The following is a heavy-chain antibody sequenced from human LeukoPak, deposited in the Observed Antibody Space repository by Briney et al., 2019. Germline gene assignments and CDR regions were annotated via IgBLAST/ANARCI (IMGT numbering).Heavy chain of an antibody. CDR1: GYRFANYW. D-gene: IGHD6-13*01. CDR3: ARHVGSSDVDF. Sequence: GESLKNSCKGSGYRFANYWIGWVRQMPGKGLEWMGIIYPGDSDTRYSPSFQGQVTISADKSISTAYLQFSSLQASDNDMYYCARHVGSSDVDFWGQGTLVTVSS. CDR2: IYPGDSDT. V-gene: IGHV5-51*01. J-gene: IGHJ4*02.